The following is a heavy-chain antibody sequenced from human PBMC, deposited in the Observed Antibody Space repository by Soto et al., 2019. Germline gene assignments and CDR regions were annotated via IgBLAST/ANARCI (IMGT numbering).Heavy chain of an antibody. V-gene: IGHV4-59*01. J-gene: IGHJ4*02. CDR2: IYYSGST. D-gene: IGHD1-26*01. Sequence: SETLSLTCTVSGGSISSYYWSWIRQPPGKGLEWIGYIYYSGSTNYNPSLKSRVTISVDTSKNQFSLKLSSVTAADTAVYSCAITPWDGYPGDYFDYWGQGTLVPVSS. CDR3: AITPWDGYPGDYFDY. CDR1: GGSISSYY.